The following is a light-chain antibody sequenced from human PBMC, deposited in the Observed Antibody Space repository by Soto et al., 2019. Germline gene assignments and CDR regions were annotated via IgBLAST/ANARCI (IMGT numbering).Light chain of an antibody. CDR3: ATWDDSLNGWV. J-gene: IGLJ3*02. CDR2: TND. Sequence: QSVLTQPPSASGTPGQRATISCSGSSSNIGSNNVNWYQQLPGTAPKLLIYTNDQRPSGVPDRFSGSKSGTSASLAISGLQSEDESDYYCATWDDSLNGWVFGGGTKLTVL. CDR1: SSNIGSNN. V-gene: IGLV1-44*01.